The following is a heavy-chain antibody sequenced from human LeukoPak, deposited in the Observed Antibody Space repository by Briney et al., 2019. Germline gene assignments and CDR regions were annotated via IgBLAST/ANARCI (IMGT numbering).Heavy chain of an antibody. CDR2: ISWNSGNV. D-gene: IGHD6-6*01. CDR1: GFTFKNYA. CDR3: AKSGTYSSSSGYIDS. J-gene: IGHJ4*01. Sequence: QTGRSLRLSCAASGFTFKNYAMHWVRQAPGKGLEWVSSISWNSGNVDYSDSVKGRFTLSRDNAKNSLFLQMNSLRDEDTAFYYCAKSGTYSSSSGYIDSWGHGTPLTASS. V-gene: IGHV3-9*01.